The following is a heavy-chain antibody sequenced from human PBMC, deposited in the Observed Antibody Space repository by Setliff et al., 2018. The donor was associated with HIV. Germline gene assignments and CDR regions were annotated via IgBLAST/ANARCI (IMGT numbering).Heavy chain of an antibody. D-gene: IGHD2-8*01. CDR2: IDSNNGNR. V-gene: IGHV1-18*01. CDR3: VRLTADRTNYYYYMDV. J-gene: IGHJ6*03. CDR1: RYSLSTYA. Sequence: ASVKVSCKASRYSLSTYAISWVRQAPGQGLEWMGWIDSNNGNRNFAQKFRGRVTMTTDISTNTAYMEVRSLSFDDTAVYYCVRLTADRTNYYYYMDVWGKGTTVTAP.